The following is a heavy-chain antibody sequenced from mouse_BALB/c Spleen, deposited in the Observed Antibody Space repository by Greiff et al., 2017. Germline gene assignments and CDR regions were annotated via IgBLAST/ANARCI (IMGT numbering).Heavy chain of an antibody. D-gene: IGHD1-1*01. CDR1: GYTFTSYW. Sequence: VQRVESGAELAKPGASVKMSCKASGYTFTSYWMHWVKQRPGQGLEWIGYINPSTGYTEYNQKFKDKATLTADKSSSTAYMQLSSLTSEDSAVYYCARRGGNWYFDVWGAGTTVTVSS. J-gene: IGHJ1*01. CDR3: ARRGGNWYFDV. CDR2: INPSTGYT. V-gene: IGHV1-7*01.